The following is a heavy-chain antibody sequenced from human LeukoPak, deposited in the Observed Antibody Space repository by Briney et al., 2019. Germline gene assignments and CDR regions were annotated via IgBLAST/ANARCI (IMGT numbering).Heavy chain of an antibody. CDR3: ARGGPDVAMATTIDY. CDR2: MHHSGST. Sequence: PSQTLSLTCTVSGGSITNYYWSWIRQPPGKGLEWVVYMHHSGSTNYNPSLKSRVTISADTPKNQFSLKVRSVTAADTAVYYCARGGPDVAMATTIDYWGQGTLVTVSS. CDR1: GGSITNYY. J-gene: IGHJ4*02. D-gene: IGHD5-24*01. V-gene: IGHV4-59*01.